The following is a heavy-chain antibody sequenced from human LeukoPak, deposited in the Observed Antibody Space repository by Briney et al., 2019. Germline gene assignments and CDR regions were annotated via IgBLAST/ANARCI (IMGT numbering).Heavy chain of an antibody. J-gene: IGHJ6*03. CDR1: GGSISSGSYY. CDR3: AREDYDFWSGYYASSFDYYYMDV. CDR2: IYTSGST. V-gene: IGHV4-61*02. D-gene: IGHD3-3*01. Sequence: PSQTLSLTCTVSGGSISSGSYYWSWIRQPAGKGLEWIVRIYTSGSTNYNPSLKSRVTISVDTSKNQFSLKLSPVTAADTAVYYCAREDYDFWSGYYASSFDYYYMDVWGKGTTVTVSS.